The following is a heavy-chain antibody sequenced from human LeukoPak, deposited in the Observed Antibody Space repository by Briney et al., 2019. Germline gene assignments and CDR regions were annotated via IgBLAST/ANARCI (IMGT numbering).Heavy chain of an antibody. CDR3: ATSDWNYRF. V-gene: IGHV1-18*01. CDR1: GYTFTSYG. J-gene: IGHJ4*02. D-gene: IGHD1-7*01. Sequence: ASVKVSCKASGYTFTSYGISWVRQAPGQGLEWIGWISAYNGNTNYAQKLQGIVTMTTVTATSTAYMELRSLRSDDPAVYYCATSDWNYRFRGQATLVTVSS. CDR2: ISAYNGNT.